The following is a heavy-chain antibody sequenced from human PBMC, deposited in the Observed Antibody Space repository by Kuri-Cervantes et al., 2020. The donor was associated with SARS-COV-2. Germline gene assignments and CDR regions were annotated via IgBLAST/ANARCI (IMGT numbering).Heavy chain of an antibody. D-gene: IGHD1-26*01. CDR1: GFTFSSYG. CDR2: IPYDGSNK. J-gene: IGHJ4*02. Sequence: GGSLRLSCAASGFTFSSYGMHWVRQAPGKGLEWVAVIPYDGSNKYYADSVKGRFTISRDNSKNTLYLQMNSLRAEDTAVYYCAKEYSGSWGYGYWGQGTLVTVSS. CDR3: AKEYSGSWGYGY. V-gene: IGHV3-30*18.